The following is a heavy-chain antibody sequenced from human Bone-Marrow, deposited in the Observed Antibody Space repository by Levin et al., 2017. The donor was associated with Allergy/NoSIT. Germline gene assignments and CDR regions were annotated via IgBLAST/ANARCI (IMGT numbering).Heavy chain of an antibody. Sequence: PSETLSLTCTVSGGSISSTSYYWGWIRQPPGKGLEWIGSIYYSGSTYYNPSLKSRVTISVDTSKNQFSLRLNSVTAADTAVYYCARPDSSRYCLGLDYWGQGTLVTVSS. CDR3: ARPDSSRYCLGLDY. CDR2: IYYSGST. CDR1: GGSISSTSYY. D-gene: IGHD3-22*01. V-gene: IGHV4-39*01. J-gene: IGHJ4*02.